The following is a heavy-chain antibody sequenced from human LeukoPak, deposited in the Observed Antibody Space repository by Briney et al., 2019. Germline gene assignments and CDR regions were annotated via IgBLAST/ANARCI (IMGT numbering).Heavy chain of an antibody. J-gene: IGHJ4*02. D-gene: IGHD4-17*01. CDR2: IRSKAYGGTT. CDR1: GFTFGDYA. CDR3: SRGYGDYDSETSVDFDY. V-gene: IGHV3-49*04. Sequence: GGSLRLSCTTSGFTFGDYAMTWVPQAPGKALEWVGFIRSKAYGGTTEYAASEKGRFTISRDDSKSIAYLQMNSLKTEDTAVYYCSRGYGDYDSETSVDFDYWGQGTLVTVSS.